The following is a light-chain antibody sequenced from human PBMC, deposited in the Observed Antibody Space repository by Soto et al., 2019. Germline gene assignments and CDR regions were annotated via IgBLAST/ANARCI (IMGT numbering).Light chain of an antibody. CDR2: EVS. CDR3: SSYSRTSTRV. V-gene: IGLV2-14*01. J-gene: IGLJ1*01. CDR1: SSGLGGYNS. Sequence: QSALTQPASVSWSPGQSITISCTGTSSGLGGYNSVSWFQQHPDKAPKLIIYEVSNRTSGLSSRFSGFKSGNTACLTISALQAEDEADYYCSSYSRTSTRVFGTGTKVTVL.